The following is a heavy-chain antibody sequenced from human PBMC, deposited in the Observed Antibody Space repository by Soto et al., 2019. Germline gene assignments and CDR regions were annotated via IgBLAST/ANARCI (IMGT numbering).Heavy chain of an antibody. CDR1: GYTFTSYD. CDR2: MNPNSGNT. V-gene: IGHV1-8*01. D-gene: IGHD6-6*01. CDR3: ARGDEYSSLSYYYYYMDV. Sequence: ASVKVSCKASGYTFTSYDINWVRHATGQGLEWMGWMNPNSGNTGYAQKFQGRVTMTRNTSISTAYMELSSLRSEDTAVYYCARGDEYSSLSYYYYYMDVWGKGTTVTVSS. J-gene: IGHJ6*03.